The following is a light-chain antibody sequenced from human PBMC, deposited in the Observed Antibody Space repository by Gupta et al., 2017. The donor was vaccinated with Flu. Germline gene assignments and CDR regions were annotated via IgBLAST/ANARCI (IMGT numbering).Light chain of an antibody. Sequence: QSALTQPASVSGSPGQSITISCTGTSSDVGGYNYVSWYQQHPGKAPKRRIYEVSNRPAGVSNRFSGSKSGNTASLTISGLQAEDEADYYCSSYTSSSRYVFGTGTKLTVL. CDR2: EVS. J-gene: IGLJ1*01. CDR1: SSDVGGYNY. CDR3: SSYTSSSRYV. V-gene: IGLV2-14*01.